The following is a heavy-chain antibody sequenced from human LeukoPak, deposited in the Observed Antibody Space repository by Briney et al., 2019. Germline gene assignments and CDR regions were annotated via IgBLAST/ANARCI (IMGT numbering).Heavy chain of an antibody. V-gene: IGHV3-23*01. CDR3: SKASYHDDSSDRFDY. Sequence: GGSLRLSCAASGFIFRRYAMSWVRQAPGKGLEWVSAISGSGDNTYYADSMKGRFTISSDNSKNTLSLQMNSLTAEDTAVYYCSKASYHDDSSDRFDYWGQGTLVTVSS. CDR1: GFIFRRYA. J-gene: IGHJ4*02. D-gene: IGHD3-22*01. CDR2: ISGSGDNT.